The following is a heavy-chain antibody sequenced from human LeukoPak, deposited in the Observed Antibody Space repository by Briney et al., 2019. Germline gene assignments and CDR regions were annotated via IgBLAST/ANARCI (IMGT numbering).Heavy chain of an antibody. Sequence: ASVKVSCKASGYTFTSYGISWVRQAPGQGLEWMGWISAYNGNTNYAQRLQGRVTMTTDTSTSTAYMELRSLRSDDTAVYYCARLPVLVPAAPPDYYYYYYMGVWGKGTTVTVSS. CDR1: GYTFTSYG. V-gene: IGHV1-18*01. CDR2: ISAYNGNT. CDR3: ARLPVLVPAAPPDYYYYYYMGV. D-gene: IGHD2-2*01. J-gene: IGHJ6*03.